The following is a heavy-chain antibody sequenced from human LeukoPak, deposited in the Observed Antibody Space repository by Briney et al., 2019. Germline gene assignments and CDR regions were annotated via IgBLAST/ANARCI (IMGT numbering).Heavy chain of an antibody. CDR1: GYTFTNYG. CDR3: ARDAHGRVAPIRGYYYGMDV. J-gene: IGHJ6*02. V-gene: IGHV1-18*01. D-gene: IGHD5-12*01. CDR2: ISPYNGNI. Sequence: ASVKVSCKASGYTFTNYGFNWVRQAPGQGLEWMGWISPYNGNIKYAQSFQGRVTMTTDTSTSTVYMEVRSLRSDDTAVYYCARDAHGRVAPIRGYYYGMDVWGQGTTVTVSS.